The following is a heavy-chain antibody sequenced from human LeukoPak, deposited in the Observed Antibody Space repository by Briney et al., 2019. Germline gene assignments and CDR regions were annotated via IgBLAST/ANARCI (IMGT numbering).Heavy chain of an antibody. CDR1: GFTFSNYA. D-gene: IGHD6-6*01. J-gene: IGHJ4*02. CDR3: AKDLPVHSSSPVHYYFDY. V-gene: IGHV3-23*01. CDR2: ISGSGGST. Sequence: QAGGSLRLSCAASGFTFSNYAMSWVRQAPGKGLEWVSAISGSGGSTYYADSVKGRFTISRDNSKNTLYLQMNSLRAEDTAVYYCAKDLPVHSSSPVHYYFDYWGQGTLVTVSS.